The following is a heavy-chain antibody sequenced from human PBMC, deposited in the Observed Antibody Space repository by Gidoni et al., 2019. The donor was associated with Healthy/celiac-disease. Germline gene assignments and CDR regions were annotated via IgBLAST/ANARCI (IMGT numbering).Heavy chain of an antibody. D-gene: IGHD6-6*01. V-gene: IGHV4-34*01. CDR3: ARLIPLRRNSSSSFPYYYYGMDV. Sequence: QVQLQQWGAGLLKPSETLSLTCAVYGGSFSGYYWSWIRQPPGKGLEWMGEINHSGSTNYNPSLKSRVTISVDTSKNQFSLKLSSVTAADTAVYYCARLIPLRRNSSSSFPYYYYGMDVWGQGTTVTVSS. J-gene: IGHJ6*02. CDR2: INHSGST. CDR1: GGSFSGYY.